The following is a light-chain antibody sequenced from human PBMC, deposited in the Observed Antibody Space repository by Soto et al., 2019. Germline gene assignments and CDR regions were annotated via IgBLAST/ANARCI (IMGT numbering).Light chain of an antibody. Sequence: QSVLTQPPSATESPGQSVTISCTGTSSDVVGYNYVSWYQQHPGKAPKLMIFEARKRPSGVPDRFSGSKSGNTASLTVSGLEAEDEADYYCSSYAGSNNFVFGSGTKVTVL. CDR1: SSDVVGYNY. CDR2: EAR. CDR3: SSYAGSNNFV. V-gene: IGLV2-8*01. J-gene: IGLJ1*01.